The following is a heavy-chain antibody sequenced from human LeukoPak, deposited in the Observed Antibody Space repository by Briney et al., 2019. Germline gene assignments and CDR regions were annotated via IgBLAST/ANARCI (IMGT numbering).Heavy chain of an antibody. V-gene: IGHV1-46*01. CDR1: GYTFTSYY. CDR3: ARVSYYYDSSGYFPDY. CDR2: INPSGGST. D-gene: IGHD3-22*01. J-gene: IGHJ4*02. Sequence: ASVKVSCKASGYTFTSYYMHWVRQAPGQGLELMGIINPSGGSTSYAQKLQGRVTMTRDMSTSTVYMELSSLRSEDTAVYYCARVSYYYDSSGYFPDYWGQGTLVTVSS.